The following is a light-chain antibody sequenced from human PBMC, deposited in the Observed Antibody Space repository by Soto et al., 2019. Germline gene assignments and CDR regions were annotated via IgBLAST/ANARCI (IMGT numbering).Light chain of an antibody. Sequence: QSALTQPASVSGSPGQSITISCTGSSSDVGGYNYVSWYQQHPDKAPKVIIYEVSNRPSGVSNRFSGSKSGNTASLTISGLQAEDEAEYYCSSYTSSITYVVFGGGTKLNVL. CDR2: EVS. CDR1: SSDVGGYNY. J-gene: IGLJ2*01. V-gene: IGLV2-14*01. CDR3: SSYTSSITYVV.